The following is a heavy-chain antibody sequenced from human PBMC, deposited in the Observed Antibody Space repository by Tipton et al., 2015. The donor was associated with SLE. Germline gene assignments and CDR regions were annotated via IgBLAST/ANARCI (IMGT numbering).Heavy chain of an antibody. CDR3: ARVRLEWGMGFDP. CDR1: GGSISSGSYY. CDR2: IYTSGST. J-gene: IGHJ5*02. D-gene: IGHD3-3*01. Sequence: TLSLTCTVSGGSISSGSYYWSWIRQPAGKGLEWIGRIYTSGSTNYNPSLKSRVTISVDTSKNQFSLKLSSVTAADTAVYYCARVRLEWGMGFDPWGQGTLVTVSS. V-gene: IGHV4-61*02.